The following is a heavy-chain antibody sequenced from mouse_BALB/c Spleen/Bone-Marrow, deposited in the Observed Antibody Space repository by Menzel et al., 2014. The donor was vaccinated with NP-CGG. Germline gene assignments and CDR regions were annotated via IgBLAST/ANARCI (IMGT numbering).Heavy chain of an antibody. CDR1: RFTFSSHG. D-gene: IGHD1-1*01. CDR2: INSNGGST. CDR3: ARDRYYGYAMDY. J-gene: IGHJ4*01. V-gene: IGHV5-6-3*01. Sequence: EVHLVESGGGLVQPGGSLKLSCAASRFTFSSHGMSWVRQTPDKRLELVATINSNGGSTYYPDSVKGRFTISRDNAKNTLYLQMSSLKSEDTAMYYCARDRYYGYAMDYWGQGTSVTVSS.